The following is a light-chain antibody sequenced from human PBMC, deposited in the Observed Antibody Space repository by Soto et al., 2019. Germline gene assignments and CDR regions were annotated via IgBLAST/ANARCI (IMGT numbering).Light chain of an antibody. CDR1: QSVSSY. CDR2: DAS. CDR3: QQRSNWPLT. J-gene: IGKJ1*01. V-gene: IGKV3-11*01. Sequence: EIVLTQSPATLSLSPGERATLSCRASQSVSSYLAWYQQKPGQAPRLLIYDASNRATGIPARFSGSGSGTDFTLPISTLEPEDFAVYYCQQRSNWPLTFGQGTKVNI.